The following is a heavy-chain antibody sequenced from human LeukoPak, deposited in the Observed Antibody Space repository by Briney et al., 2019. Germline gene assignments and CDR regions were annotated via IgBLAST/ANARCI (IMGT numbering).Heavy chain of an antibody. V-gene: IGHV4-34*01. CDR3: ARGRRGSGWHNWFDP. D-gene: IGHD6-19*01. CDR1: GFTFSSYS. Sequence: GSLRLSCAASGFTFSSYSMNWVRQPPGKGLEWIGEINHSGSTNYNPSLKSRVTISVDTSKNQFSLKLSSVTAADTAVYYCARGRRGSGWHNWFDPWGQGTLVTVSS. J-gene: IGHJ5*02. CDR2: INHSGST.